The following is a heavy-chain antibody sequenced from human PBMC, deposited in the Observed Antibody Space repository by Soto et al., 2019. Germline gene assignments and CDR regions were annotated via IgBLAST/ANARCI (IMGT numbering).Heavy chain of an antibody. Sequence: GSLKLSCVAAGVTFSSDYRNWVRQAPGRGLEWVSSIIGSAGSTYYADSVRGRFTISRDNTKITLYLQMNNLRADHTAVYYCEIFDYWGQGTLVTVSS. V-gene: IGHV3-23*01. CDR2: IIGSAGST. J-gene: IGHJ4*02. CDR3: EIFDY. CDR1: GVTFSSDY.